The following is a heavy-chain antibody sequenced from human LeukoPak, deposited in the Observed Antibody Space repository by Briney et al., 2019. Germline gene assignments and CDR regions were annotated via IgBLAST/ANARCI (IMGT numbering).Heavy chain of an antibody. D-gene: IGHD1-14*01. V-gene: IGHV1-24*01. Sequence: ASVKVSCKVSGYTLTELYMHWVPHAPGKGLECMGGFDREEGETIYAQKFQGRVTMTEDTSTDTAYMELSSLRSEDTAVYYCATLLGGRPEIDYWGQGSLVTVSS. CDR1: GYTLTELY. CDR3: ATLLGGRPEIDY. J-gene: IGHJ4*02. CDR2: FDREEGET.